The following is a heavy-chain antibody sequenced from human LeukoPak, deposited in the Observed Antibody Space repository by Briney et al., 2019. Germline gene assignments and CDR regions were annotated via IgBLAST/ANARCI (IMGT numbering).Heavy chain of an antibody. CDR3: ASPGGGQQLAFDY. CDR1: GYTFTGYY. CDR2: INPNSGGT. J-gene: IGHJ4*02. D-gene: IGHD6-13*01. Sequence: ASVKVSCKSSGYTFTGYYMHWVRQAPGEGLEWMGWINPNSGGTNYAQRFQGRVTMTRDKSISTAYMELSRLRSDDTAVYYCASPGGGQQLAFDYWGQGTLVTVSS. V-gene: IGHV1-2*02.